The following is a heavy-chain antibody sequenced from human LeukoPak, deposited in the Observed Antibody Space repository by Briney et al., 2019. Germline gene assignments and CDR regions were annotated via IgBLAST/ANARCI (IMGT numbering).Heavy chain of an antibody. J-gene: IGHJ4*02. D-gene: IGHD3-10*02. Sequence: ASVKVSCKASGYTFTSYYIHWVRQAPGQGLEWMGIINPSGGSTLNAQKFQGRVNMTRDTSTSTVYTELSSLRSEDTAVFYCARDIFGSSLGNLDYWGQGTLVTVSS. CDR3: ARDIFGSSLGNLDY. CDR2: INPSGGST. CDR1: GYTFTSYY. V-gene: IGHV1-46*01.